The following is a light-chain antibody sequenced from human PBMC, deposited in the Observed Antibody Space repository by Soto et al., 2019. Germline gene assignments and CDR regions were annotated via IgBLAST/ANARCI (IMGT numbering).Light chain of an antibody. CDR3: AAWDDSLNGYV. Sequence: QSVLTQAPSASETPGQRVTISCSGSNSNIGTNTVNWYQQVPGTAPKLLIYSDNQRPSGVPDRFSGSKSGTSASLAISGLQSEDEADYYCAAWDDSLNGYVFGTGTKVTV. V-gene: IGLV1-44*01. CDR2: SDN. J-gene: IGLJ1*01. CDR1: NSNIGTNT.